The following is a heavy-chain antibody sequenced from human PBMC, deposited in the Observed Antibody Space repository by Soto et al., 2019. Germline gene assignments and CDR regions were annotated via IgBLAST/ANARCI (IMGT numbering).Heavy chain of an antibody. CDR3: TLDRGYSGSYFGWFDS. Sequence: ASVKVSCKASGYTFTGYAMHWARQAPGQRLEWMGWINAGNGNTNYAQKLQGRVTITADKSTNTAYMELSSLRSEDTAVYYCTLDRGYSGSYFGWFDSWGQGTLVTVS. CDR1: GYTFTGYA. J-gene: IGHJ5*01. V-gene: IGHV1-3*01. D-gene: IGHD1-26*01. CDR2: INAGNGNT.